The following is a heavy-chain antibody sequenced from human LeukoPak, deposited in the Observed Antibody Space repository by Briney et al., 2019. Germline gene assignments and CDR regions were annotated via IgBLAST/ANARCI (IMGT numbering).Heavy chain of an antibody. CDR2: ISGSGGST. CDR3: AKDYYGSGSYYKGSSSYFDY. CDR1: GFIFSTYA. Sequence: GGSLRLSCAASGFIFSTYAMSWVRQAPGKGLEWVSAISGSGGSTYYADSVKGRFTISRDNSKNTLYLQMNSLRAEDTAVYYCAKDYYGSGSYYKGSSSYFDYWGQGTLVTVSS. V-gene: IGHV3-23*01. D-gene: IGHD3-10*01. J-gene: IGHJ4*02.